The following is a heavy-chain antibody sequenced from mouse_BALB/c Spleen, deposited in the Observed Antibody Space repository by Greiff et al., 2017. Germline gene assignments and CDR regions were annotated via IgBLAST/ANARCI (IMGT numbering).Heavy chain of an antibody. CDR3: TTIYYGSSYFDY. J-gene: IGHJ2*01. D-gene: IGHD1-1*01. V-gene: IGHV1-69*02. CDR1: GYTFTSYW. Sequence: QVQLKQSGAELVRPGASVKLSCKASGYTFTSYWINWVKQRPGQGLEWIGNIYPSDSYTNYNQKFKDKATLTVDKSSSTAYMQLSSPTSEDSAVYYCTTIYYGSSYFDYWGQGTTLTVSS. CDR2: IYPSDSYT.